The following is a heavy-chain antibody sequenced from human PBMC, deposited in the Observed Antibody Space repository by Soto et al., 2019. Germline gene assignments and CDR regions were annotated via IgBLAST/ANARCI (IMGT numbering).Heavy chain of an antibody. CDR3: AKDPKCCTIGSHFLDNWFDP. D-gene: IGHD2-8*01. J-gene: IGHJ5*02. Sequence: QVHLVESGGGVVQPGRSLRLSCAASGFTFSNYGMHWVRQTPGKVLEWVAVISYDGSHEFYTDSVKGRFTISRDNSKNTLYLQMNSLKTENTAMYYCAKDPKCCTIGSHFLDNWFDPWGQVTLVSVSS. CDR2: ISYDGSHE. CDR1: GFTFSNYG. V-gene: IGHV3-30*18.